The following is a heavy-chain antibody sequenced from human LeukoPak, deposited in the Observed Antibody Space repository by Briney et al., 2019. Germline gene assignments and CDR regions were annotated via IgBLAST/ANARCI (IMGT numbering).Heavy chain of an antibody. CDR3: ATGLTGTTYDFDY. CDR2: FDPEDGET. CDR1: GYTLTELS. J-gene: IGHJ4*02. V-gene: IGHV1-24*01. D-gene: IGHD1-20*01. Sequence: GASVKVSCKVSGYTLTELSMHWVRQAPGKGLEWMGGFDPEDGETIYAQKFQGRVTMTEDTSTDTAYMELSSLRSEDTAVYYCATGLTGTTYDFDYWGQGTLATVSS.